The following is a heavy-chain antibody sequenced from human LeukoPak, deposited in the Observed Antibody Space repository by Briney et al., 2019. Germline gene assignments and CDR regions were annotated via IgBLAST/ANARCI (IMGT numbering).Heavy chain of an antibody. CDR3: ARAPGATGYFDY. J-gene: IGHJ4*02. CDR2: IYYSGST. Sequence: SETLSLTCTVSGGSISSSSYYWGWIRQPPGKGLEWIGSIYYSGSTYYNPSLKSRVTISVDTSKNQFSLKLSSVTAADTAVYYCARAPGATGYFDYWGQGTLVTVSS. CDR1: GGSISSSSYY. D-gene: IGHD5-12*01. V-gene: IGHV4-39*07.